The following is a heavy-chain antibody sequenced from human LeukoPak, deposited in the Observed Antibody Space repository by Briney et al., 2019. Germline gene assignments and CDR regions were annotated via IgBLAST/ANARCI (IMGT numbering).Heavy chain of an antibody. CDR3: ARSGYSSGWYRGPFDY. CDR2: IDWSGNRI. V-gene: IGHV3-20*04. J-gene: IGHJ4*02. D-gene: IGHD6-19*01. Sequence: PGGSLRLSCAASGFTFDDYGMSWVRHVPGKGLEWVSGIDWSGNRIYYADSVKGRFTISRDNAKNSLSLQVSSLRAEYTALYYCARSGYSSGWYRGPFDYWGQGALVTVS. CDR1: GFTFDDYG.